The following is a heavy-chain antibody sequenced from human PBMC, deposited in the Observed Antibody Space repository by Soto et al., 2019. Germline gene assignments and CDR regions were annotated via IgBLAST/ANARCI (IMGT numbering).Heavy chain of an antibody. V-gene: IGHV4-30-4*01. CDR1: GDSISTADYY. CDR2: IYYSGST. CDR3: ARDRGSSWMYKWFDP. Sequence: QVQLQESGPGLVKPSQTLSLTCTLSGDSISTADYYWSWIRQPPGKGLAWIGHIYYSGSTYYNPSLKRRVTISVDASKNQFSRKLSSVTAADTAVYYCARDRGSSWMYKWFDPWGQGTQVTVSS. J-gene: IGHJ5*02. D-gene: IGHD6-13*01.